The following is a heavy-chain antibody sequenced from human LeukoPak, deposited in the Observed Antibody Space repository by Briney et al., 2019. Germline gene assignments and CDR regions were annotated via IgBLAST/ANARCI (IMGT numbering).Heavy chain of an antibody. CDR1: GGSVSSYY. V-gene: IGHV4-59*08. D-gene: IGHD7-27*01. Sequence: PSETLSLTCTVSGGSVSSYYLSWIRQPPGKGLEWIGYIYYRGSTNYSPSLKSRVTISVDTSKSQFSLKLSSVSAADTAVYYCARGWGYFDSWGQGTLVTVSS. J-gene: IGHJ4*02. CDR3: ARGWGYFDS. CDR2: IYYRGST.